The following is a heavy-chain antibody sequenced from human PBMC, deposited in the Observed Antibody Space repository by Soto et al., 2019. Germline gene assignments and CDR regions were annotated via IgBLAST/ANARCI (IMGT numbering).Heavy chain of an antibody. CDR3: ARHLGYSSGYWGQDF. D-gene: IGHD5-12*01. CDR2: IVPMFDTT. V-gene: IGHV1-69*01. J-gene: IGHJ4*02. Sequence: QVQLVQSGPEVKKPGSSVKVSCKASGGAFGSYAINWVRQAPGQGLEWMGGIVPMFDTTNYAQRFQGRVTVTADESTSTVYLELTRLRSEDTGMYYCARHLGYSSGYWGQDFWGQGTLVTVSS. CDR1: GGAFGSYA.